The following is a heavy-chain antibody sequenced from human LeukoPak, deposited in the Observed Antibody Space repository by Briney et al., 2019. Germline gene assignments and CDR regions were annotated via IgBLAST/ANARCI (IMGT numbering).Heavy chain of an antibody. CDR3: ARDHGNWFDP. V-gene: IGHV4-59*08. Sequence: SETLSLTCTVSGGSISSYYWSWIRQPPGKGLEWIGYIYYSGSTSYNPSLKSRVTISVDTSKNQFSLKLSSVTAADTAVYYCARDHGNWFDPWGQGTLVTVSS. CDR1: GGSISSYY. CDR2: IYYSGST. J-gene: IGHJ5*02. D-gene: IGHD2-8*01.